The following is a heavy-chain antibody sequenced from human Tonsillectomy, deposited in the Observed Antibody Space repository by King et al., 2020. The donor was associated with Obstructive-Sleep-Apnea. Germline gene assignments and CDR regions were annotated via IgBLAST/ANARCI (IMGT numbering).Heavy chain of an antibody. D-gene: IGHD3-22*01. CDR3: ASSSGYFDY. CDR1: GFTFSDYY. CDR2: ISSIGSMK. Sequence: VQLVESGGGLVKPGGSLRLSCAASGFTFSDYYMTWIRQAPGKGLEWVSYISSIGSMKYYADDVKGRFSISRDNAKKSLYLQMNSLRAEDTAVYYCASSSGYFDYWGQGTLVTVSS. V-gene: IGHV3-11*01. J-gene: IGHJ4*02.